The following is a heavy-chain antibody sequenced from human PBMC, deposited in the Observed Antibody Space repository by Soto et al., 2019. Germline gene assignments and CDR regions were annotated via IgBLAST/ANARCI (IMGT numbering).Heavy chain of an antibody. CDR2: ISAYNGYA. V-gene: IGHV1-18*01. CDR1: GYTFSTYS. CDR3: ARARISRGLISYGMDV. Sequence: ASVKVSCKASGYTFSTYSVTWVRLAPGQGLEWMGWISAYNGYANHAPKFQGRLCMTTVTSTNTAYMELRSLRLDDTAVYYCARARISRGLISYGMDVWGQGTTVTVS. J-gene: IGHJ6*02. D-gene: IGHD3-3*02.